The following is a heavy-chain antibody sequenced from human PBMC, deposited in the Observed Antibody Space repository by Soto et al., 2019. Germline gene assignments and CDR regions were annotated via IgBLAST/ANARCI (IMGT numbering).Heavy chain of an antibody. CDR2: IYYSGST. D-gene: IGHD2-8*01. CDR3: ARAIVLMVYAIDWFDP. J-gene: IGHJ5*02. CDR1: GGSITSGDYY. Sequence: SETLSLTCTVSGGSITSGDYYWSWIRQPPGKGLEWIGYIYYSGSTHYNPSLKSRVTISVDTSKNQFSLKLSSVTAADTAVYYCARAIVLMVYAIDWFDPWGQGTLVTVSS. V-gene: IGHV4-30-4*01.